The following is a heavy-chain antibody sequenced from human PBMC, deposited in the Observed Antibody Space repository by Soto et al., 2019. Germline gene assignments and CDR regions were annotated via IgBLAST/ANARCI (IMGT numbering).Heavy chain of an antibody. V-gene: IGHV1-18*01. D-gene: IGHD2-8*01. CDR3: ASMTFPNPSYYYGMDV. Sequence: ASVKVSCKASGYTFTSYGISWVRQAPGQGLEWMGWISAYNGNTNYAQKLQGRVTMTTDTSTSTAYMELRSLRSDDTALYYCASMTFPNPSYYYGMDVWGQGTTVTVSS. CDR2: ISAYNGNT. CDR1: GYTFTSYG. J-gene: IGHJ6*02.